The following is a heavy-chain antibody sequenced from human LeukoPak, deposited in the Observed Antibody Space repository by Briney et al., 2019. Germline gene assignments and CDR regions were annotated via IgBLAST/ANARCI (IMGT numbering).Heavy chain of an antibody. V-gene: IGHV3-23*01. D-gene: IGHD6-19*01. CDR1: GFTFSSYA. CDR2: ICGSGGST. J-gene: IGHJ5*02. Sequence: GASLRLSCAASGFTFSSYAMSWVRQAPGKGLEWVSAICGSGGSTYYADSVKGRFTISRDNSKNTLYLQMNSLRAEDTAVYYCAKARKQWLVLGWFDPWGQGTLVTVSS. CDR3: AKARKQWLVLGWFDP.